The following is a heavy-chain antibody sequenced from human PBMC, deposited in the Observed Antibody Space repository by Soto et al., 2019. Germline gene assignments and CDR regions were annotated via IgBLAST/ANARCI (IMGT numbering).Heavy chain of an antibody. CDR2: IYYSGST. CDR3: ARQLDSGYDYRITPESYYYGMDV. V-gene: IGHV4-39*01. Sequence: SVTLSLTCTVAGGSISSSSYYWGWKRQPPGKGLEWIGSIYYSGSTYYDPSLKSRVTISVDTSKNQFSLKLSSVTAADTAVYYCARQLDSGYDYRITPESYYYGMDVWGQGTTVTVSS. CDR1: GGSISSSSYY. D-gene: IGHD5-12*01. J-gene: IGHJ6*02.